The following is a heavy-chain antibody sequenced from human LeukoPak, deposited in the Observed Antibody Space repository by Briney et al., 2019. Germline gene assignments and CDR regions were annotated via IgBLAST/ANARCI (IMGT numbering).Heavy chain of an antibody. CDR3: ARDWGAYYHFFDY. V-gene: IGHV3-7*01. D-gene: IGHD3-22*01. CDR1: GFSMSVYW. CDR2: IKQDGSER. J-gene: IGHJ4*02. Sequence: PGGSLRLSCEASGFSMSVYWMSWVRQAPGKGLEWVGNIKQDGSERNSVDSVKGRSTISRDNAKRSLYLQMNSLRAEDTAVYYCARDWGAYYHFFDYWGQGTLVTVSS.